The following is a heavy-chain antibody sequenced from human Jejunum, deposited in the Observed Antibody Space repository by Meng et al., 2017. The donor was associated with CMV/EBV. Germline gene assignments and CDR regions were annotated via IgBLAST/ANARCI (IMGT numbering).Heavy chain of an antibody. D-gene: IGHD3-3*01. Sequence: MHWVRQAPGKGLEWVAFISYDGRNKNYTDSVKGRFTMSRDNSKNTLYLQMNSLRAEDTAVYYCARDPGAYDFWSGPSYYTYGMDVWGQGTTVTVSS. CDR2: ISYDGRNK. J-gene: IGHJ6*02. CDR3: ARDPGAYDFWSGPSYYTYGMDV. V-gene: IGHV3-30-3*01.